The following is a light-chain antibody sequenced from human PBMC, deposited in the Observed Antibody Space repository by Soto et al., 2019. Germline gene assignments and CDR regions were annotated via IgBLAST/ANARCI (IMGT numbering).Light chain of an antibody. CDR3: QAWDSSVV. CDR2: QDT. CDR1: KLGNKY. J-gene: IGLJ2*01. V-gene: IGLV3-1*01. Sequence: SYELTQPPSVSVSPGQTASITCSGAKLGNKYASWYQQKPGQSPVLVIYQDTKRPSGIPERFSGSNSGNTATLTISGTQAMDEADYYCQAWDSSVVFGGGTKLTVL.